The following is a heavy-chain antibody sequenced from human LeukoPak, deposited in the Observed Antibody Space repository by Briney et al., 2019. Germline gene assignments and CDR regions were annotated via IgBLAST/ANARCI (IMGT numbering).Heavy chain of an antibody. CDR3: ARDGQGYDYVWGSYRYDAFDI. D-gene: IGHD3-16*02. V-gene: IGHV4-59*12. CDR1: GGSISSYY. CDR2: IYYSGGT. J-gene: IGHJ3*02. Sequence: SETLSLTCTVSGGSISSYYWSWIRQPPGKGLEWIGYIYYSGGTNYNPSLKSRVTISVDTSKKQFSLKLSSVTAADTAVYYCARDGQGYDYVWGSYRYDAFDIWGQGTMVTVSS.